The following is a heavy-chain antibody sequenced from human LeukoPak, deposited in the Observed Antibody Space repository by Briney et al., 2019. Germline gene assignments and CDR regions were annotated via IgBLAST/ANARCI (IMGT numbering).Heavy chain of an antibody. CDR2: IIPILGIA. CDR1: GGTFSSYA. J-gene: IGHJ3*02. V-gene: IGHV1-69*04. Sequence: ASVKVSCKASGGTFSSYAISWVRQAPGQGLEWMGRIIPILGIANYAQKFQGRVTITADKSTSTAYMELSSLRSEDTAVYYCARRPRLWFGDNAFDIWGQGTMVTVSS. CDR3: ARRPRLWFGDNAFDI. D-gene: IGHD3-10*01.